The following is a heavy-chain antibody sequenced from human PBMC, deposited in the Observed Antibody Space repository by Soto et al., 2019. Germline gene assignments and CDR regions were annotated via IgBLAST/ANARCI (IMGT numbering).Heavy chain of an antibody. CDR3: ASGAHYSDSTGYYAFNI. D-gene: IGHD3-22*01. Sequence: GGSLRLSCVASGFTFSTYSMNWVRLAPGKGLEWVSYINSNSRTIYNPVSVKGRFTISRDNAKNSLYLQMDSLRDEDTDVYYCASGAHYSDSTGYYAFNIWGQGTMVTVSS. CDR2: INSNSRTI. CDR1: GFTFSTYS. J-gene: IGHJ3*02. V-gene: IGHV3-48*02.